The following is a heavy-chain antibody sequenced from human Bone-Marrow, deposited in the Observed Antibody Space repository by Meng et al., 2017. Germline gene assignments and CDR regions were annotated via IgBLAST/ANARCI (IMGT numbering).Heavy chain of an antibody. Sequence: QVQVQQWGAGLLNASETLSLTCAVYGGSFSGYYWSWIRQPPGKGLEWIGEINHSGSTNYNPSLKSRVTISVDTSKNQFSLKLSSVTAADTAVHYCARRDCSGGSCYSRRGSWFDPWGQGTLVTVSS. CDR2: INHSGST. CDR1: GGSFSGYY. V-gene: IGHV4-34*01. J-gene: IGHJ5*02. D-gene: IGHD2-15*01. CDR3: ARRDCSGGSCYSRRGSWFDP.